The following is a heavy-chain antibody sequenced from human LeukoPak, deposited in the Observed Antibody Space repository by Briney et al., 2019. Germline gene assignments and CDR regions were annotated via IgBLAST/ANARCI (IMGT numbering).Heavy chain of an antibody. D-gene: IGHD3-10*01. Sequence: PGGSLRLSCAASGFTFSSYAMRWVGQAQGKVLEGVAVISYDGSNKYYAESVKGRFTSSRDNSKNTLYLQMNRLRAQDTAVYYCARAITLLRGVLDYWGQGTLVTVSS. J-gene: IGHJ4*02. CDR2: ISYDGSNK. CDR1: GFTFSSYA. CDR3: ARAITLLRGVLDY. V-gene: IGHV3-30*04.